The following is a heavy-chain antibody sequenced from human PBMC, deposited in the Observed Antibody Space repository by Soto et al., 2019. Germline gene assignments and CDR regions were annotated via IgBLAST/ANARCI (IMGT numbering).Heavy chain of an antibody. D-gene: IGHD2-8*01. CDR3: ARVGRGVYGMDV. Sequence: EVQLVESGGGLLQPGGSLRLSCAASGFTFSSYSINWVRQAPGKGLEWFSYITSDSSTISYADSVKGRFTVSRDNAKNSLYLQMNSLRDDDTAVYYCARVGRGVYGMDVWGQGTSVTVSS. J-gene: IGHJ6*02. CDR2: ITSDSSTI. CDR1: GFTFSSYS. V-gene: IGHV3-48*02.